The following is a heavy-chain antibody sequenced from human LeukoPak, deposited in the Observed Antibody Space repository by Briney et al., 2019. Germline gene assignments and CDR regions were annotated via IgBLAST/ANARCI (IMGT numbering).Heavy chain of an antibody. CDR3: AKDLYGYNPNFDY. Sequence: PVVSLRLSCAASGFTFSSYVMSWVRQAPGKGLEWVSAISGSGGSTYYADSVKGRFTISRDNSKNTLYLQMNSLRAEDTAVYYCAKDLYGYNPNFDYWGQGTLVTVSS. CDR2: ISGSGGST. V-gene: IGHV3-23*01. D-gene: IGHD5-24*01. J-gene: IGHJ4*02. CDR1: GFTFSSYV.